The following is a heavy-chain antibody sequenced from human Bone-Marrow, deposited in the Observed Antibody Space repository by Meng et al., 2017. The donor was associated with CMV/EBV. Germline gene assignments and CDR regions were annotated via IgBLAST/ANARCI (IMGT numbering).Heavy chain of an antibody. CDR1: GFTFDDYG. Sequence: GESLKISCAASGFTFDDYGMSWVRQAPGKGLEWVSGINWNGGSTGYADSVKGRFTISRDNAKNSLYLQMNSLRAEDTAVYYCARNRGYSYGYGFDYWGQGTLVTVSS. V-gene: IGHV3-20*04. D-gene: IGHD5-18*01. CDR3: ARNRGYSYGYGFDY. J-gene: IGHJ4*02. CDR2: INWNGGST.